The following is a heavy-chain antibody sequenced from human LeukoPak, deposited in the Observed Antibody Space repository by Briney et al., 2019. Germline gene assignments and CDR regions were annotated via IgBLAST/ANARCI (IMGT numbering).Heavy chain of an antibody. Sequence: PSETLSLTCSASGGSIGSITYYWAWIRQPAGKGLEWIGRIYTSGSTNYNPSLKSRVTMSVDTSKNQFSLKLSSVTAADTAVYYCARVGSGSYNWFDPWGQGTLVTVSS. CDR1: GGSIGSITYY. CDR3: ARVGSGSYNWFDP. CDR2: IYTSGST. J-gene: IGHJ5*02. D-gene: IGHD3-10*01. V-gene: IGHV4-61*02.